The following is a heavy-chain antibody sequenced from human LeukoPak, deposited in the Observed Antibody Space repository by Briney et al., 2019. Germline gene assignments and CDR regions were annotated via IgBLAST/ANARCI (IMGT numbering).Heavy chain of an antibody. CDR3: GWGILTGYN. V-gene: IGHV4-34*01. D-gene: IGHD3-9*01. CDR2: IYHSGST. J-gene: IGHJ4*02. Sequence: PSETLSLTCTVSGGSMSGYYWSWIRQPPGKGLEWIGEIYHSGSTNYNPSLKSRVTISVDTSKNQFSLKLSSVTAADTAVYYCGWGILTGYNWGQGTLVTVSS. CDR1: GGSMSGYY.